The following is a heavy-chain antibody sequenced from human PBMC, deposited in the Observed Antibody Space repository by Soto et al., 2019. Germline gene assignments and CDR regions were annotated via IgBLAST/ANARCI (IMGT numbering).Heavy chain of an antibody. V-gene: IGHV5-51*01. CDR3: AGMGSSSSGGRDYYYGMDV. CDR2: IYPGDSDT. Sequence: GESLKISCKGSGYSFTSYWIGWVRQMPGKGLEWMGIIYPGDSDTRYSPSFQGQVTISADKSISTAYLQWSSLKASDTAMYYCAGMGSSSSGGRDYYYGMDVWGQGTTVTVSS. CDR1: GYSFTSYW. J-gene: IGHJ6*02. D-gene: IGHD6-6*01.